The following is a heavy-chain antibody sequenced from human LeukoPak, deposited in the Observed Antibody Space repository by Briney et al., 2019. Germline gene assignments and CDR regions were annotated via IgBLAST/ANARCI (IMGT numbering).Heavy chain of an antibody. CDR2: IYYSGST. J-gene: IGHJ4*02. D-gene: IGHD6-13*01. V-gene: IGHV4-59*01. CDR3: ASQIMSSSRQAFDY. Sequence: PSETLSLTCTVSVGSISSYYWSWIRQPPGKGLEWIGYIYYSGSTNYNPSLKSRVTISVDTSKNQFSLKLSSVTAADTAVYYCASQIMSSSRQAFDYWGQGTLVTVSS. CDR1: VGSISSYY.